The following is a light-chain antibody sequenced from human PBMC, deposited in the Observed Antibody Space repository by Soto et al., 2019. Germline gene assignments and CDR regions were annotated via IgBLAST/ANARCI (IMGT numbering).Light chain of an antibody. CDR3: QQYGRYRT. Sequence: DIQMTQSPSTLSASVGDRVTITCRASQITSTWLAWYQHKPGKAPNLLSYKASSLESGVPSRFSGSASGTEFTITISSLHPDDVATYYRQQYGRYRTFGQGTKVEIK. V-gene: IGKV1-5*03. J-gene: IGKJ1*01. CDR1: QITSTW. CDR2: KAS.